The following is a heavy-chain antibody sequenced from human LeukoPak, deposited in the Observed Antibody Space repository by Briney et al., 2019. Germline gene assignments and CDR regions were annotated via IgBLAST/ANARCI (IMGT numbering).Heavy chain of an antibody. CDR3: PRGAPTIAMTGTGLDY. Sequence: GASVKVSCKASGYTFSDYYMHWVRQAPGQGLEWMGWVNPNSGGTNYAQKFQGRFTMTRDTSINTAYMEVSGLRSDDTAVYYCPRGAPTIAMTGTGLDYWGQGTLVAVSS. CDR1: GYTFSDYY. CDR2: VNPNSGGT. V-gene: IGHV1-2*02. J-gene: IGHJ4*02. D-gene: IGHD6-19*01.